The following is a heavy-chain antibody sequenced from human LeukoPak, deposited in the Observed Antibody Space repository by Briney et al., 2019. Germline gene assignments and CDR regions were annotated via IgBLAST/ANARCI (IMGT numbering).Heavy chain of an antibody. CDR2: IKQDGSEK. CDR1: GFTFSSYW. D-gene: IGHD3-22*01. Sequence: GGSLRLSCEASGFTFSSYWMSWVRQAPGKGLEWVANIKQDGSEKYYVDSVKGRFTISRDNAKNSLYLQMNSLRAEDTAVYYCARAPRWGDYDSSGYSYYFDYWGQGTLVTVSS. V-gene: IGHV3-7*03. CDR3: ARAPRWGDYDSSGYSYYFDY. J-gene: IGHJ4*02.